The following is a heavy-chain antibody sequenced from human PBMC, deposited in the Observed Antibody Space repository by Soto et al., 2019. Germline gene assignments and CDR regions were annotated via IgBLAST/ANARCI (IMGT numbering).Heavy chain of an antibody. CDR2: VHHTGST. CDR3: ARGLWNAVFQY. CDR1: GGSISSGGYS. V-gene: IGHV4-30-2*01. D-gene: IGHD1-1*01. Sequence: QVQLQESGSRLLKPSQTLSLTCAVSGGSISSGGYSWTWIRQPPGKGLEWIGYVHHTGSTTYNPSLKTRVNISVDRPNNQFCRTLTSATAADSAIYYCARGLWNAVFQYWGRGILVTVSS. J-gene: IGHJ1*01.